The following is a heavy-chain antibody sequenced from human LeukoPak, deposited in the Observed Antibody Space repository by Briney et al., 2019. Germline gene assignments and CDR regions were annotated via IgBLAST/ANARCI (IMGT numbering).Heavy chain of an antibody. V-gene: IGHV1-2*02. CDR2: INPDSGGT. CDR1: GYTFTAYF. CDR3: ACELSNRENFDY. D-gene: IGHD1-26*01. J-gene: IGHJ4*02. Sequence: ASVKVSCKASGYTFTAYFMHWVRQAPGQGLEWMGWINPDSGGTNYAQRLQGRVTMTRDTSITTAYMELSSLRSDDTAVYYCACELSNRENFDYWGQGTLVTVSS.